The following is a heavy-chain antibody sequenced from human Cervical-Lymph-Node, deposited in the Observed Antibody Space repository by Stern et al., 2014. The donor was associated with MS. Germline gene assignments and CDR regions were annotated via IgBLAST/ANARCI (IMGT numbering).Heavy chain of an antibody. CDR2: ISFDGAKT. CDR3: ARGSDWYPLDY. J-gene: IGHJ4*02. D-gene: IGHD6-19*01. CDR1: GFAFSTYG. V-gene: IGHV3-30*03. Sequence: DQLVESGGGVVQPGRSLRLSCSPSGFAFSTYGMHWVRQVPGKGLEWVALISFDGAKTYYADSVKGRFTISRDNPKNTLYLQMKSLRGEDTAVYYCARGSDWYPLDYWGQGTLVTVSS.